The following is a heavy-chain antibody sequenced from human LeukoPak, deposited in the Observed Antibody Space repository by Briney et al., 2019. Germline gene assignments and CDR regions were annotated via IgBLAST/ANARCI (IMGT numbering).Heavy chain of an antibody. V-gene: IGHV4-34*01. CDR1: GGSFNDYY. J-gene: IGHJ4*02. CDR3: AREYGDFWSGYYLTPYY. CDR2: IYHSGST. D-gene: IGHD3-3*01. Sequence: SETLSLTCAVYGGSFNDYYWSWIRQPPGKGLEWIGEIYHSGSTNYNPSLKSRVTISVDKSKNQFSLKLSSVTAADTAVYYCAREYGDFWSGYYLTPYYWGQGTLVTVSS.